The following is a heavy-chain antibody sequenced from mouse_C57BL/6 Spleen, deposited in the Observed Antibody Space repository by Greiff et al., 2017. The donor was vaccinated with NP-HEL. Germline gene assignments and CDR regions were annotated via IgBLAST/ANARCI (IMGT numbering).Heavy chain of an antibody. CDR3: ARDRSGLRGQDY. J-gene: IGHJ2*01. V-gene: IGHV5-4*01. CDR2: ISDGGSYT. CDR1: GFTFSSYA. D-gene: IGHD3-3*01. Sequence: DVQLVESGGGLVKPGGSLKLSCAASGFTFSSYAMSWVRQTPEKRLEWVATISDGGSYTYYPDNVKGRFTISRDNAKNNLYLQMSHLKSEDTAMYYCARDRSGLRGQDYWGQGTTLTVSS.